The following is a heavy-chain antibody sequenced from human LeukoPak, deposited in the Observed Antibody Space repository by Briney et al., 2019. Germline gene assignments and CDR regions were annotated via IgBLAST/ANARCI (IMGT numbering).Heavy chain of an antibody. CDR3: AKPEYDPNSGPPLH. J-gene: IGHJ4*02. CDR1: GFTFSGYA. Sequence: PGGSLRLSCAASGFTFSGYAMSWVRQAPGKGLEWVSAISGSGGSTYYADSVKGRFTISRDNSKNTLYLQMNSLRAEDTAVYYCAKPEYDPNSGPPLHWGQGTLVTVSS. V-gene: IGHV3-23*01. D-gene: IGHD1-26*01. CDR2: ISGSGGST.